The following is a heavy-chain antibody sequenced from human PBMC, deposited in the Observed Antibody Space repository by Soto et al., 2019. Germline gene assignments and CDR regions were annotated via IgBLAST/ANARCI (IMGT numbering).Heavy chain of an antibody. J-gene: IGHJ4*01. D-gene: IGHD3-22*01. CDR2: ISYDGSNK. CDR1: GFTFSSYA. CDR3: AHRNYYESPGYYYYFDY. V-gene: IGHV3-30-3*01. Sequence: GGSLRLSCAASGFTFSSYAMHWVRQAPGKGLEWVAVISYDGSNKYYADSVKGRFTISRDNAKNTLYLQMNSLRAEDTAVYYCAHRNYYESPGYYYYFDYWGHGTLITVSS.